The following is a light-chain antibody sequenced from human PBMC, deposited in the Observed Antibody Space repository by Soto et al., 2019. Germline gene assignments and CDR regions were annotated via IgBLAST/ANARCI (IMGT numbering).Light chain of an antibody. Sequence: LTQSPGTLSLSPGQRATLSCRASQNFGSSYLAWYQQKPGKAPKLLIYAASTLQSGVPSVFSGSGSGTEFTLTIDSLQPEDFATYYCQHLDSYPFTFGPGTKVDVK. CDR2: AAS. J-gene: IGKJ3*01. CDR3: QHLDSYPFT. CDR1: QNFGSSY. V-gene: IGKV1-9*01.